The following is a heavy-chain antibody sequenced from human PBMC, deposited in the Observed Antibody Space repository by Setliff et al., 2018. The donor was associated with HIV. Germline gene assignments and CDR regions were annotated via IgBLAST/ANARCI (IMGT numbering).Heavy chain of an antibody. V-gene: IGHV3-23*01. CDR1: GFTFGSYT. D-gene: IGHD6-13*01. Sequence: GGSLRLSCAASGFTFGSYTMNWVRQAPGKGLEWVSAISGSGGSTYYADSVKGRFTISRDNSKNTVYLQMNSLRAEDTAVYYCATLSSNWHLDYWGQGTLVTVSS. CDR3: ATLSSNWHLDY. J-gene: IGHJ4*02. CDR2: ISGSGGST.